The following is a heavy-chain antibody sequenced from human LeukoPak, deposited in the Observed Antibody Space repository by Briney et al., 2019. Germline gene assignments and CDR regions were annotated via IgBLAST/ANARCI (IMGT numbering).Heavy chain of an antibody. CDR1: GGTFSSYA. J-gene: IGHJ4*02. CDR3: ARGGFPYYYDSSGYNLGY. V-gene: IGHV1-69*06. CDR2: IIPIFGTA. Sequence: ASVKVSCKASGGTFSSYAISWVRQAPGQGLEWMGGIIPIFGTANYAQKFQGRVTITADKSTSTAYMELSSLRSEDTAVYYCARGGFPYYYDSSGYNLGYWGQGTLVTVSS. D-gene: IGHD3-22*01.